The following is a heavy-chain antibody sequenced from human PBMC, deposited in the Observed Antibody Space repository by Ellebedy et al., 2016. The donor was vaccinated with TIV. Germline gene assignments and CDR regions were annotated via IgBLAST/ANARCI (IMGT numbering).Heavy chain of an antibody. CDR2: IKQDGSDT. CDR1: GFTFSSFW. CDR3: ARINWNGFDP. Sequence: GESLKISCAASGFTFSSFWMTWFRQAPGKGLEWVANIKQDGSDTNYVDSVKGRFTISRDNTKNSLFLQMNSLRAEDTAVYYCARINWNGFDPWGQGTLVTVSS. V-gene: IGHV3-7*01. D-gene: IGHD1-1*01. J-gene: IGHJ5*02.